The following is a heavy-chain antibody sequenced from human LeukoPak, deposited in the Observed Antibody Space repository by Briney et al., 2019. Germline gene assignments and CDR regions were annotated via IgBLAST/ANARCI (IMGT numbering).Heavy chain of an antibody. CDR2: IYSGGST. CDR1: GFTVSSNY. D-gene: IGHD6-19*01. V-gene: IGHV3-53*01. Sequence: GGSLRLSCAASGFTVSSNYMSWVRQAPGKGLEWVSVIYSGGSTYYADSVKGRFTISRDNSKNTLYLQMNSLRAEDTAVYYCARDRFGGSSSGWYAGEYFQHWGQGTLVTVSS. CDR3: ARDRFGGSSSGWYAGEYFQH. J-gene: IGHJ1*01.